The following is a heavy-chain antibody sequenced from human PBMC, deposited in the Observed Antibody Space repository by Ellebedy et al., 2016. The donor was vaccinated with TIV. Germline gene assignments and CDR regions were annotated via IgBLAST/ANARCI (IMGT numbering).Heavy chain of an antibody. J-gene: IGHJ4*02. CDR3: ARDRDFWSGLPTYYFDY. D-gene: IGHD3-3*01. CDR1: GYTFTGYY. Sequence: ASVKVSCXASGYTFTGYYMHWVRQAPGQGLEWMGWINPNSGGTNYAQKFQGWVTMTRDTSISTAYMELSRLRSDDTAVYYCARDRDFWSGLPTYYFDYWGQGTLVTVSS. CDR2: INPNSGGT. V-gene: IGHV1-2*04.